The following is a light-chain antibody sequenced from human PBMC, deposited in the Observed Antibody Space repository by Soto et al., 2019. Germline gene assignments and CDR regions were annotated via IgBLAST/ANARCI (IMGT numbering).Light chain of an antibody. CDR3: SSYTTTTTPVV. Sequence: QSALTQPASVSGSPGQSITISCTGTSSDIGTYDYVSWYQHHPGKAPKLMIYEVTNRPSGVSDRFSGSKSGKTASLTISGLQAEGEADYYCSSYTTTTTPVVFGGGTKLTVL. CDR1: SSDIGTYDY. J-gene: IGLJ2*01. CDR2: EVT. V-gene: IGLV2-14*01.